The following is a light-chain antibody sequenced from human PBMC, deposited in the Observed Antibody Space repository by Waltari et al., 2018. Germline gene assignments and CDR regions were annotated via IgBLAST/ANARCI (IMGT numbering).Light chain of an antibody. CDR1: QSVSSSY. Sequence: ELVLTQSPGTLSLYPGERATLSCRASQSVSSSYVSWYQQKPGQAPRLLIYGASSRATGIPDRFSGSGSGVDFTLTISRLEPEDCAVYYCQQYGSSPETFGQGTKVEIK. CDR3: QQYGSSPET. CDR2: GAS. V-gene: IGKV3-20*01. J-gene: IGKJ2*01.